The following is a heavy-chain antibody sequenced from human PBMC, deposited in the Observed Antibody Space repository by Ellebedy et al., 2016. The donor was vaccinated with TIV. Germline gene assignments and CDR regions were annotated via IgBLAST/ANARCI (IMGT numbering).Heavy chain of an antibody. J-gene: IGHJ6*02. V-gene: IGHV3-7*01. CDR2: IKQDGSEQ. CDR1: GFTFSSYW. CDR3: TRDGGRAYAMDV. Sequence: GESLKISXAASGFTFSSYWVNWVRQAPGKGLEWVANIKQDGSEQYYVDSVKGRFTISRDTAKNSLYLQMNSLRDEDTAVYYCTRDGGRAYAMDVWGQGTTVIVSS. D-gene: IGHD3-16*01.